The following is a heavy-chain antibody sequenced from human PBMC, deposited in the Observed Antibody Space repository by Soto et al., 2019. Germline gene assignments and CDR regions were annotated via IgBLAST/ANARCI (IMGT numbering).Heavy chain of an antibody. J-gene: IGHJ4*02. CDR3: ARGGYSYGYGPFFDY. Sequence: GGALRVSCAASGFPFSRYSLHSVRQAPGKWLEWVAVISYDGSNKYYADSVKGRFTISRDNSKNTLYLQMNSLRAEDTAVYYCARGGYSYGYGPFFDYWGQGTLVTVSS. CDR1: GFPFSRYS. V-gene: IGHV3-30-3*01. D-gene: IGHD5-18*01. CDR2: ISYDGSNK.